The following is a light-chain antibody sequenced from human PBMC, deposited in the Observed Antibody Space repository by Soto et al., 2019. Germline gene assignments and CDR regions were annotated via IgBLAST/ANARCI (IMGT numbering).Light chain of an antibody. CDR3: QQYNDWPYT. CDR1: QSVGSN. Sequence: EIVMTQSPATLSVSPGERATLSCRAAQSVGSNLAWYQRKPGQAPRLLIYGASTRATGIPVRFSGSESGTEFTLTISNLQSEDFVVYYCQQYNDWPYTFGQGTKLEIK. V-gene: IGKV3-15*01. J-gene: IGKJ2*01. CDR2: GAS.